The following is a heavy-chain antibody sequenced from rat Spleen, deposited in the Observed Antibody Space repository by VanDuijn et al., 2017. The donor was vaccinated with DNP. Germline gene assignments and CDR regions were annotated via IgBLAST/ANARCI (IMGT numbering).Heavy chain of an antibody. D-gene: IGHD4-3*01. Sequence: EVQLVETGGGLVQPGRSLKLSCVASGFTFSNYWMYWIRQAPGKGLEWVASINPDGGSTYYPDSVKGRFTISRDNAKSSLYLQMNSLKSEDTATYYCAKNSGYCFDYWGQGVMVTVSS. V-gene: IGHV5-58*01. CDR3: AKNSGYCFDY. CDR1: GFTFSNYW. CDR2: INPDGGST. J-gene: IGHJ2*01.